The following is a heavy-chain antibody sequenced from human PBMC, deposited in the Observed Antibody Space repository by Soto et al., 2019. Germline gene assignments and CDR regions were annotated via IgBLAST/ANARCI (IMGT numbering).Heavy chain of an antibody. CDR3: ACLSYIAVAGTNGKDDAFDI. J-gene: IGHJ3*02. CDR2: MNPNSGNT. V-gene: IGHV1-8*01. CDR1: GYTFTSYD. Sequence: ASVKVSCKASGYTFTSYDINWVRQATGQGLEKMRWMNPNSGNTGYAQKFQGRVTMTRNTSISTAYMELSSLRSEDKAVYYCACLSYIAVAGTNGKDDAFDIWGQGTMVTVSS. D-gene: IGHD6-19*01.